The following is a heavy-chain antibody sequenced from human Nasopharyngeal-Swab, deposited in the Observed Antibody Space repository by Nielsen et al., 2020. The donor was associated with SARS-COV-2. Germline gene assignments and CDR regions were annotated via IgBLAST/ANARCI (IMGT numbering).Heavy chain of an antibody. J-gene: IGHJ5*02. Sequence: GESLKISCAASGFTFSDYYMSWIRQAPGKGLEWVSYISSSSSYTNYADSVKGRFTISRDNDKNSLYLQMNSLRAEDTAVYYCARGEKIAAAGTKWFDPWGQGTLVIVSS. D-gene: IGHD6-13*01. CDR2: ISSSSSYT. CDR3: ARGEKIAAAGTKWFDP. CDR1: GFTFSDYY. V-gene: IGHV3-11*06.